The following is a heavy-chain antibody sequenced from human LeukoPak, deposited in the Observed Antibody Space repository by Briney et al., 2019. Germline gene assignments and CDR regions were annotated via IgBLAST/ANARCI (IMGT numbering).Heavy chain of an antibody. CDR2: IYPGDSDT. Sequence: GESLKISCKGSGYSFTSYWIGWVRQMPGKGLEWMGIIYPGDSDTRYSPSFQGQVTISADKSISTAYLQWSSLKASDTAMYYCARQFALRSCSRCAFDIWGQGTMVTVSS. D-gene: IGHD6-13*01. CDR1: GYSFTSYW. J-gene: IGHJ3*02. V-gene: IGHV5-51*01. CDR3: ARQFALRSCSRCAFDI.